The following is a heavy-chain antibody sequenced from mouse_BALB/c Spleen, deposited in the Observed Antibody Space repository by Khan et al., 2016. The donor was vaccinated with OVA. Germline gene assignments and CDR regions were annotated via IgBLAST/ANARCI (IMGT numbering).Heavy chain of an antibody. V-gene: IGHV9-1*02. CDR2: INTYTGEP. CDR1: AYTFTNYG. CDR3: AGGASYGDFDV. J-gene: IGHJ1*01. Sequence: QIQLVQSGPELKKPGETVKISCKASAYTFTNYGMHWVKQAPGKGLKWMGWINTYTGEPTYTDDFKGRFDFSLETSASTAYLQINNLKNEDMATYCWAGGASYGDFDVWGAGTTVTVSS.